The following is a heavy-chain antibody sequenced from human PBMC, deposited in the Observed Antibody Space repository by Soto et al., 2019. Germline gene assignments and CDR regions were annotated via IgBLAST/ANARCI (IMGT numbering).Heavy chain of an antibody. J-gene: IGHJ3*02. CDR3: ASYRGSIAVAGLDAFDI. D-gene: IGHD6-19*01. V-gene: IGHV3-53*04. CDR1: GFTVSSNY. CDR2: IYSGGST. Sequence: GGSLRLSCAASGFTVSSNYMSWVRQAPGKGLEWVSVIYSGGSTYYADSVKGRFTISRHNSKNTLYLQMNSLRAEDTAVYYCASYRGSIAVAGLDAFDIWGQGTMVNVS.